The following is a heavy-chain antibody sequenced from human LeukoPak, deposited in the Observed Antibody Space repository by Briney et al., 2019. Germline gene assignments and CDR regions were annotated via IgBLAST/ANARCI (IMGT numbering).Heavy chain of an antibody. CDR3: ARGAYFYYGMDV. CDR1: GFTVSSNY. CDR2: IYSGGST. V-gene: IGHV3-53*01. Sequence: GGSLRLSCAASGFTVSSNYMSWVRQAPGKGLEWVSVIYSGGSTYYADSVKGRFTISRDNSKNTLYLQMNSLRAEDTAVYYCARGAYFYYGMDVWGQGTTVTVSS. J-gene: IGHJ6*02.